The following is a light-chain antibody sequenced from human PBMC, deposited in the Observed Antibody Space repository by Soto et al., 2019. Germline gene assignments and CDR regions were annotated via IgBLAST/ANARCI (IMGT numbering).Light chain of an antibody. V-gene: IGKV4-1*01. CDR1: QSVLYSSNNKNY. Sequence: DIVMTQSPDSLAESLRERATINCKSSQSVLYSSNNKNYLAWYQQKPGQPPKLLIYWASTRESGVPDRFSGSGSGTDFTLTISSLQAEDVAVYYCQQYYSTPWTFGQGTKVEI. CDR3: QQYYSTPWT. CDR2: WAS. J-gene: IGKJ1*01.